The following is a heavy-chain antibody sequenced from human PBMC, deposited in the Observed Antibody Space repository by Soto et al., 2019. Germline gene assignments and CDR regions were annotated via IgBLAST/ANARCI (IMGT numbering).Heavy chain of an antibody. CDR1: GFTFSSYG. CDR3: AKLGLVAVAGTGWFDP. Sequence: QVQLVESGGGVVQPGRSLRLSCAASGFTFSSYGMHWVRQAPGMGLEWVAGISYDGSNKYYADSVKGRFTISRDNSKNTLYLQMNSLRAEDTAVYYCAKLGLVAVAGTGWFDPWGQGTLVTVSS. D-gene: IGHD6-19*01. J-gene: IGHJ5*02. V-gene: IGHV3-30*18. CDR2: ISYDGSNK.